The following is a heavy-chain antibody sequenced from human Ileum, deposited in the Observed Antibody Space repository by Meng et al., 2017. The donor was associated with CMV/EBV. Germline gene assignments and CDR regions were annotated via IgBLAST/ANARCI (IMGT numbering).Heavy chain of an antibody. D-gene: IGHD3-22*01. V-gene: IGHV1-18*01. CDR1: GYTFTSYG. J-gene: IGHJ5*02. CDR2: ISGYNGNK. Sequence: ASVKVSCKASGYTFTSYGITWVRQAPGQGLEWLGWISGYNGNKNYAQKLQGRVTMTTDTSTSTAYMELRSLRSDDTAVYYCAKNLYYYERSGFDTWGQGTLVTGSS. CDR3: AKNLYYYERSGFDT.